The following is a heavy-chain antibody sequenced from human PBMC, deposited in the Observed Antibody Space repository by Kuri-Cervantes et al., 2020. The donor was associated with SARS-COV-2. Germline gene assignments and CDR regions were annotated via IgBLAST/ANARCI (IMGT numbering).Heavy chain of an antibody. D-gene: IGHD3-16*01. Sequence: GESLKISCAASGFTFRSYAMSWVRRAPGKGLEWVSCIKGGSGTTYYAASVKGRFTVSRDNAKNTLYLLMGSLRVEDTAMYYCARDLGVASDVWGQGTQVTVSS. CDR2: IKGGSGTT. CDR3: ARDLGVASDV. CDR1: GFTFRSYA. J-gene: IGHJ4*02. V-gene: IGHV3-23*01.